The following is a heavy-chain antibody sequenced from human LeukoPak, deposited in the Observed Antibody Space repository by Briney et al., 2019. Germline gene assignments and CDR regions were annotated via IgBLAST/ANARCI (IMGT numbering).Heavy chain of an antibody. CDR2: INPSGGST. D-gene: IGHD2-15*01. J-gene: IGHJ4*02. CDR3: ARDSPRSGPSYYFDY. Sequence: ASVKVSCKASGSTFTSYYMHWVRQAPGQGLEWMGIINPSGGSTSYAQKFQGRVTMTRDTSTSTVYMELSSLRSEDTAVYYCARDSPRSGPSYYFDYWGQGTLVTVSS. CDR1: GSTFTSYY. V-gene: IGHV1-46*01.